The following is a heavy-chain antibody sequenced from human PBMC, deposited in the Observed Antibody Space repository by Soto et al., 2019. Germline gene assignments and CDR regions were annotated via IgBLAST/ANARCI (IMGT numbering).Heavy chain of an antibody. Sequence: GASVKVSCKASGGTFNTYAINWVRQAPGQGLEWMGAITPIFGTADYAQKFQGRVTISADESTKTAYMELSSLRSDDSAVYYCASPAATGLYWGQGTLVTVSS. CDR2: ITPIFGTA. J-gene: IGHJ4*02. D-gene: IGHD6-13*01. CDR3: ASPAATGLY. CDR1: GGTFNTYA. V-gene: IGHV1-69*13.